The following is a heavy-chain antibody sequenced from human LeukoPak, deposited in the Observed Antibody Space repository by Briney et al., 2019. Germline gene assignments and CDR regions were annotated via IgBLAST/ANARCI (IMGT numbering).Heavy chain of an antibody. Sequence: GSLSLSCAASGYTFSSYEMNWVRQAPGKGLEWVSKISSSGSAIYYADSVKGRFTISRDNAKSTLYLQMNSLRVEDTAVYYCARGGSLGYWGQGTLVTVSS. J-gene: IGHJ4*02. CDR2: ISSSGSAI. CDR3: ARGGSLGY. V-gene: IGHV3-48*03. D-gene: IGHD6-19*01. CDR1: GYTFSSYE.